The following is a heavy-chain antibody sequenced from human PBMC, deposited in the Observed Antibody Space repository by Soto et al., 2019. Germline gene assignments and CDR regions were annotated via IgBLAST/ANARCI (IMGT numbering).Heavy chain of an antibody. CDR3: ARDRYYYDSSGYLFDY. Sequence: SETLSLTCTVSGGSISSYYWSWIRQPAGKGLEWIGRIYTSGSTNYNPSLKSRVTMSVDTSKNQFSLKLSSVTAADTAVYYCARDRYYYDSSGYLFDYWGQGTLVTVSS. J-gene: IGHJ4*02. V-gene: IGHV4-4*07. CDR1: GGSISSYY. CDR2: IYTSGST. D-gene: IGHD3-22*01.